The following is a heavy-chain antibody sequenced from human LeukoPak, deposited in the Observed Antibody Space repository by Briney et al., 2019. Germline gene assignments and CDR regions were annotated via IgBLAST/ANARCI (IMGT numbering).Heavy chain of an antibody. J-gene: IGHJ4*02. Sequence: GESLKISCKGSGYSFTSYWIGWVRQMPGKGLEWMGIIYPGDSDTRYSPSFQGQVTISADKSISNAYLQWSSLKASDTAMYYCAKPSYCSSTSCTIDYWGQGTLVTVS. CDR1: GYSFTSYW. CDR3: AKPSYCSSTSCTIDY. CDR2: IYPGDSDT. V-gene: IGHV5-51*01. D-gene: IGHD2-2*01.